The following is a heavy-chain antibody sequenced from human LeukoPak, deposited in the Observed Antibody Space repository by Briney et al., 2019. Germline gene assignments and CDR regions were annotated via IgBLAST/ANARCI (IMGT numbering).Heavy chain of an antibody. CDR2: ISSSSSYI. D-gene: IGHD3-3*01. CDR1: GFTFSSYS. V-gene: IGHV3-21*01. Sequence: GGSLRLSCAASGFTFSSYSMNWVRQAPGKGLEWVSSISSSSSYIYYADSLKGRFTISRDNAKNSLYLQMNSLRAEDTAVYYCARDFWSGYYEPDYWGQGTLVTVSS. CDR3: ARDFWSGYYEPDY. J-gene: IGHJ4*02.